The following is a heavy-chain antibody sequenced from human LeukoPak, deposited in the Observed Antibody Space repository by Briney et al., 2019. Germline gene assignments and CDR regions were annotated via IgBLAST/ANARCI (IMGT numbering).Heavy chain of an antibody. CDR1: GGSFSGYY. V-gene: IGHV4-34*01. Sequence: SETLSLTCAVYGGSFSGYYWSWIRQSPGKGLQWIGSIHHSGITYYTPPLESRITISLDTSKNQFSLTLYSVTAADTAAYYCVRESRGWYEDSWGQGTLVTVSS. CDR3: VRESRGWYEDS. D-gene: IGHD6-19*01. CDR2: IHHSGIT. J-gene: IGHJ4*02.